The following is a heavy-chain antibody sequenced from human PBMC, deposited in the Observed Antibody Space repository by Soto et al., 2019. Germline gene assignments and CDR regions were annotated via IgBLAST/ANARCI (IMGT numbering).Heavy chain of an antibody. D-gene: IGHD3-3*01. CDR2: IYSSGST. V-gene: IGHV4-4*07. J-gene: IGHJ5*02. CDR1: GGAINSYS. CDR3: ARGPRFSHWFDP. Sequence: LEPLSLTCTISGGAINSYSWTWIVQPAGKGLEWIGRIYSSGSTKYNPSLQSRVTMSLDTSKNQFSLRFNSVTAADTALYSCARGPRFSHWFDPWAKGSFVTTTS.